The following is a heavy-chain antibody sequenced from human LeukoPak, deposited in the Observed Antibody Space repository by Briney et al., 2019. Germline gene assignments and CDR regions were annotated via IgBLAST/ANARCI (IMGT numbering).Heavy chain of an antibody. V-gene: IGHV3-7*01. J-gene: IGHJ4*02. Sequence: GGSLRLSCAASGFTFSCYWMTWVRQAPGKGLEWVANLNQYGNDKYYADSVRGRFTISRDNARDSLYLQMNSLRAEDTALYYCSRDLGTGRPHDFWGQGTLVTVSS. CDR3: SRDLGTGRPHDF. D-gene: IGHD3/OR15-3a*01. CDR1: GFTFSCYW. CDR2: LNQYGNDK.